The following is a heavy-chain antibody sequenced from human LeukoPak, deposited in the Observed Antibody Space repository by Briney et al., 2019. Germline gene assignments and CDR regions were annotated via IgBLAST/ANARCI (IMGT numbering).Heavy chain of an antibody. J-gene: IGHJ4*02. V-gene: IGHV3-30*02. Sequence: GGSLRLSCAASGFTFSSYGMHWVRQAPGKGLEWVAFIRYDGSNKYYADSVKGRFTVSRDNSKNTLYLQMNSLRAEDTAVYYCAKDPPYCSSTSCPYFDYWGQGTLVTVSS. CDR2: IRYDGSNK. CDR1: GFTFSSYG. D-gene: IGHD2-2*01. CDR3: AKDPPYCSSTSCPYFDY.